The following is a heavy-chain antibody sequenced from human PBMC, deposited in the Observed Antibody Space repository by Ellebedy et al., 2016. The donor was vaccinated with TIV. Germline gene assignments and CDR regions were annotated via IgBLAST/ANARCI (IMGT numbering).Heavy chain of an antibody. CDR3: VRDRGDYYYGMDV. CDR1: GFTFSSYG. Sequence: GESLKISXAASGFTFSSYGMHWVRQAPGKGLEWVAVISYDGSNKYYADSVKGRFTISRDNAKNSLHLQMNSLRAEDTAVYYCVRDRGDYYYGMDVWGQGTTVTVSS. V-gene: IGHV3-30*03. D-gene: IGHD3-10*01. CDR2: ISYDGSNK. J-gene: IGHJ6*02.